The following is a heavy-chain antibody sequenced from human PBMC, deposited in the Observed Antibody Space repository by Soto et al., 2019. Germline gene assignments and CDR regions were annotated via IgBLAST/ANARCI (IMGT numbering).Heavy chain of an antibody. Sequence: SQTLSLTCVISGDSVSSSSVTWNRIRQSPSRGLEWLGRTYYRSKWYNDYAESVKSRITINPDTSKNQFSLHLNSVTPEDTAVYYCVRLIGNSWLDFWGQGTLVTVSS. CDR2: TYYRSKWYN. CDR1: GDSVSSSSVT. V-gene: IGHV6-1*01. D-gene: IGHD1-26*01. J-gene: IGHJ5*01. CDR3: VRLIGNSWLDF.